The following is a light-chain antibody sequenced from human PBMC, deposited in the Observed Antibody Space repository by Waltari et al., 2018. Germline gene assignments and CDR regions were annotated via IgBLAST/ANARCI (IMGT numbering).Light chain of an antibody. CDR2: KAS. V-gene: IGKV1-5*03. Sequence: DIQMTQSPSTLSASIGDRVTFTCRASQSINSWLAWYQQKPGKAPKLLIYKASNLDSGVPSRFSGSGSGTEFTVTISSLQPDDLANYYCQQYDSFPYTFGQGTKLEIK. CDR1: QSINSW. J-gene: IGKJ2*01. CDR3: QQYDSFPYT.